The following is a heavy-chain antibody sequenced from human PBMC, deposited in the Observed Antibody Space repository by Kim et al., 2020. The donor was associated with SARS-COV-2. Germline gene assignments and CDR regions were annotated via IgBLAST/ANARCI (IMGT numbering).Heavy chain of an antibody. CDR2: ISYDRTDK. D-gene: IGHD1-7*01. Sequence: GGSLRLSCAASGFTFSSYAMHWVRQAPGKGLEWVAFISYDRTDKYYVDSVKGRFTISRDNSKNTLYLQMDSLRPEDTAVYYCARDWNYYHLFDIWGQGALVSVSS. V-gene: IGHV3-30*04. CDR3: ARDWNYYHLFDI. J-gene: IGHJ4*02. CDR1: GFTFSSYA.